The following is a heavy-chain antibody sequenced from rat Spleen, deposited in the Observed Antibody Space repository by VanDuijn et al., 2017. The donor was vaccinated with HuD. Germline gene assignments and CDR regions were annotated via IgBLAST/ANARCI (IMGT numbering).Heavy chain of an antibody. Sequence: EVQLVESGGGLVQPGRSLKLSCVASGFTFNNYWMSWIRQAPGKGLEWVASISPSGASTHYRDSVKGRFAISRETAKNTLYLQMDSLKSEDSASYYFARHIYYDGTYYYYFDYWGQGVMVTVSS. D-gene: IGHD1-12*02. V-gene: IGHV5-31*01. CDR3: ARHIYYDGTYYYYFDY. CDR1: GFTFNNYW. J-gene: IGHJ2*01. CDR2: ISPSGAST.